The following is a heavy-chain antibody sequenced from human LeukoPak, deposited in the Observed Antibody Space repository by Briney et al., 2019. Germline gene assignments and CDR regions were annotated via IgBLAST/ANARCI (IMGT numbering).Heavy chain of an antibody. D-gene: IGHD3-22*01. CDR3: ARVQVTTLSGRDY. Sequence: GGSLRLSCAASGFTFSSYGMHWVRQAPGKGLEWVAFIRYDGSNKYYADSVKGRFTISRDNSKNTLYLQMNSLRAEDTAVYYCARVQVTTLSGRDYWGQGTLVTVSS. V-gene: IGHV3-30*02. CDR2: IRYDGSNK. J-gene: IGHJ4*02. CDR1: GFTFSSYG.